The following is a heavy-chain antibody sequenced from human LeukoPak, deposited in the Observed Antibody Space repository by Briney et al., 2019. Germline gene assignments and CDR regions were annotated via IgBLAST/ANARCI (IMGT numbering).Heavy chain of an antibody. V-gene: IGHV4-59*01. J-gene: IGHJ4*02. CDR3: ARGRGDSKGTSFDF. CDR1: GGSMNNYY. CDR2: IYHTGSA. D-gene: IGHD3-22*01. Sequence: SETLSLTCSVSGGSMNNYYWSWIRQSPGKGLEWVGYIYHTGSATYNPSLKSRVTLSLDTSKNQFSLRLNSVTAADTAVYYCARGRGDSKGTSFDFWGQGTLVTVSS.